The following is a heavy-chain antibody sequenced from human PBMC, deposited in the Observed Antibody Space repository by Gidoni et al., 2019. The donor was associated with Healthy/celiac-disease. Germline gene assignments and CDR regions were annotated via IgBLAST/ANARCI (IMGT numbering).Heavy chain of an antibody. V-gene: IGHV5-51*01. CDR3: ARRETLGGSLPFDY. J-gene: IGHJ4*02. D-gene: IGHD2-15*01. CDR2: IYPGDSDT. Sequence: EGQLVQSGAEVKKPGESLTISCTGAGYSFTSDSIGWVRQMPGKGLEWMGIIYPGDSDTRYSPSFQGQVTISADKSISTAYLQWSSLKASDTAMYYCARRETLGGSLPFDYWGQGTLVTVSS. CDR1: GYSFTSDS.